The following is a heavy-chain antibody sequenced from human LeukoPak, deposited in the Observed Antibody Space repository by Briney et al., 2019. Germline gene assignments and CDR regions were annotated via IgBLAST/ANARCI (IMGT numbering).Heavy chain of an antibody. CDR2: VWYDGSNK. CDR3: AANFDF. Sequence: PGGSLTLSCAASGFTFSRYGMHWVRQAPGKGLEWVAVVWYDGSNKYYPESVKGRFTISRDNSKNTLYLQMNNLRAEDTAVYYCAANFDFWGQGNLVTVSS. V-gene: IGHV3-33*01. J-gene: IGHJ4*02. CDR1: GFTFSRYG. D-gene: IGHD2-8*01.